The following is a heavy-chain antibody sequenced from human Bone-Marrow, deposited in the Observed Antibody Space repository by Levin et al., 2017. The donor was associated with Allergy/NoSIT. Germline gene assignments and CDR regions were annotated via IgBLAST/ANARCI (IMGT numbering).Heavy chain of an antibody. CDR3: VRASSKSDSDYLDC. J-gene: IGHJ4*02. CDR2: IRNRVKEYTA. D-gene: IGHD2-21*02. Sequence: PGGSLRLSCEASGFTFSDYYMDWVRQAPGKGLEWVGRIRNRVKEYTAEYAASVKDRFFISRDDFKNSLYLQMNSLRVEDTAVYYCVRASSKSDSDYLDCWGQGTLVTVSS. CDR1: GFTFSDYY. V-gene: IGHV3-72*01.